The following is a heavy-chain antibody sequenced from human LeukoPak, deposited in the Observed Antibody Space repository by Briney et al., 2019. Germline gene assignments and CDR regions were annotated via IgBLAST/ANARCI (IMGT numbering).Heavy chain of an antibody. J-gene: IGHJ3*02. CDR2: ISYDGSNK. CDR1: GFTFSSYA. CDR3: ARVGEKDSSGYYPDAFDI. D-gene: IGHD3-22*01. Sequence: GGSLRLSCAASGFTFSSYAMHWVRQAPGKGLEWVAVISYDGSNKYYADSVKGRFTISRDNSKNTLYLQMNSLRAEDTAVYYCARVGEKDSSGYYPDAFDIWGQGTMVTVSS. V-gene: IGHV3-30-3*01.